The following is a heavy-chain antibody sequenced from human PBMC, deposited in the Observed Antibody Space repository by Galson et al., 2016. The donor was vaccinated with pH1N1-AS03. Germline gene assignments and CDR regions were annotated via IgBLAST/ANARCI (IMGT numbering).Heavy chain of an antibody. Sequence: PALVKPTQTLTLTCTFSGFALSTTGEGVGWVRQPPGKALEWLALIYWDDDKRYNSSLKSRLTITKDTSKNQVVLTMTNMDPVDTATYYCARTAGWLPDFWGQGTLVTVSS. CDR1: GFALSTTGEG. CDR3: ARTAGWLPDF. J-gene: IGHJ4*02. D-gene: IGHD3-9*01. V-gene: IGHV2-5*02. CDR2: IYWDDDK.